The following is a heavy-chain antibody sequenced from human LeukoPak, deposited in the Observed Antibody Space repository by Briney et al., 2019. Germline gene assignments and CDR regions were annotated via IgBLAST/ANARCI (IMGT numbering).Heavy chain of an antibody. D-gene: IGHD6-19*01. V-gene: IGHV1-2*02. Sequence: ASVKVSCKASGYTFTGYYMHCVRHAPGQGLEWMGWINPNSGGTNYAQKFQGRVTMTRDTSISTAYMELSGLRSDDTAVYYCARGEAVAGRFASDYWGQGTLATVSS. CDR3: ARGEAVAGRFASDY. CDR1: GYTFTGYY. CDR2: INPNSGGT. J-gene: IGHJ4*02.